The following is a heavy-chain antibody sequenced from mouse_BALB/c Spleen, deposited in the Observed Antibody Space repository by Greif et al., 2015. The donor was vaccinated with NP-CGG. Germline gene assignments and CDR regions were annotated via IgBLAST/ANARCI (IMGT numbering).Heavy chain of an antibody. D-gene: IGHD1-1*01. CDR1: GFSLTGYG. CDR2: IWGDGSP. J-gene: IGHJ4*01. Sequence: VMLVESGPGLVAPSQSLSITCTVSGFSLTGYGVNWVRQPPGKGLEWLGMIWGDGSPDYNSALKSRLSISKDNSKSXVFLKMNSLQTDDTAMYYCASGDYGSSLFYAMDYWGQGTSVTFSS. V-gene: IGHV2-6-7*01. CDR3: ASGDYGSSLFYAMDY.